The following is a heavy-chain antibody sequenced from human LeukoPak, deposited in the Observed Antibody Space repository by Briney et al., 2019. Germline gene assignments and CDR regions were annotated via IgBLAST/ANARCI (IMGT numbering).Heavy chain of an antibody. V-gene: IGHV1-18*01. J-gene: IGHJ5*02. CDR1: GYTFTSYG. CDR3: AASAPVSDNWFDP. Sequence: GSSVKVSCKASGYTFTSYGISWVRQAPGQGLEWLGWISAYNGNTNYAQKLQGRVTMTTDTSTSTAYMELRSLRSDDTAVYYCAASAPVSDNWFDPWGQGTLVTVSS. CDR2: ISAYNGNT. D-gene: IGHD1-14*01.